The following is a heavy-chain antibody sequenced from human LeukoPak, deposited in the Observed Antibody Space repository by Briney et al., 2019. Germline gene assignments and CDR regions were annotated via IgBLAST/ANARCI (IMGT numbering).Heavy chain of an antibody. Sequence: MASETLSLTCSVSGVSIASGSYYWGWVRQSPGKGLDWIGSVHSNGKTYYNPSLNNRLIISADTSKNQFSLKLSSVTAADTAVYNCARALIVSIAVAGKARGYFDLWGRGTLVTVSS. CDR1: GVSIASGSYY. J-gene: IGHJ2*01. CDR3: ARALIVSIAVAGKARGYFDL. D-gene: IGHD6-19*01. V-gene: IGHV4-39*01. CDR2: VHSNGKT.